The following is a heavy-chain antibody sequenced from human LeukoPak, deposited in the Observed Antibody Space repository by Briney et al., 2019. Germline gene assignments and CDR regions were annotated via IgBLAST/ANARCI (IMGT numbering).Heavy chain of an antibody. V-gene: IGHV5-51*06. Sequence: GESLKISCKGSAYSFTSYWIGCVRQMPGEGLEWMRINYRGGSDTRYSPSLQSQVTISADKSISTAYLQWSSLKASDTAMYYCASPSSIVEAIIWGQGTLVTVSS. CDR3: ASPSSIVEAII. J-gene: IGHJ4*02. CDR1: AYSFTSYW. CDR2: NYRGGSDT. D-gene: IGHD1-26*01.